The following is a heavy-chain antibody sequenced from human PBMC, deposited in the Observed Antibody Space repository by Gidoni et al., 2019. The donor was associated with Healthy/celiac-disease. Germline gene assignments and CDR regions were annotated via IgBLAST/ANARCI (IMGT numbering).Heavy chain of an antibody. J-gene: IGHJ4*02. Sequence: EVQLLEYGGGLVQPGGSLRLSCAASGFTFSSYAMSWVRQAPGKGLEWVSAISGSGGSTSYADSVKGRFTISRDNSKNTLYLQMNSLRAEDTAVYYCAKGPRYCSGGSCYSSGDYWGQVTLVTVSS. V-gene: IGHV3-23*01. D-gene: IGHD2-15*01. CDR1: GFTFSSYA. CDR2: ISGSGGST. CDR3: AKGPRYCSGGSCYSSGDY.